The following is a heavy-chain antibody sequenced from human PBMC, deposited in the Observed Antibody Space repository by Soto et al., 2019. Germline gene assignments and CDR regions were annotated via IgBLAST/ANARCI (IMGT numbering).Heavy chain of an antibody. CDR1: GFTFSSYA. V-gene: IGHV3-23*01. D-gene: IGHD2-21*02. Sequence: PGGSLRLSCAASGFTFSSYAMSWVRQAPGKGLEWVSAISGSGGSTYYADSVKGRFTISRDNSKNTLYLQMNSLRAEDTAVYYCAKDWVTFWTPFPVSYFDYWGQGTLVTVSS. J-gene: IGHJ4*02. CDR2: ISGSGGST. CDR3: AKDWVTFWTPFPVSYFDY.